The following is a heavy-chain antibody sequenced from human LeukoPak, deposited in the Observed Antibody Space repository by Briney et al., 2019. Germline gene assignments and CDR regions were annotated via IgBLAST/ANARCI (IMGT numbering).Heavy chain of an antibody. Sequence: TSSQTLSLTCTVSGGSISSGGYYWSWIRQHPGKGLEWIGYIYYSGSTYYNPSLKSRVTISVDTSKNQFSLKLSSVTAADTAVYYCARGGSSGYYPLPYFDYWGQGTLVTVSS. CDR2: IYYSGST. CDR3: ARGGSSGYYPLPYFDY. D-gene: IGHD3-22*01. CDR1: GGSISSGGYY. J-gene: IGHJ4*02. V-gene: IGHV4-31*03.